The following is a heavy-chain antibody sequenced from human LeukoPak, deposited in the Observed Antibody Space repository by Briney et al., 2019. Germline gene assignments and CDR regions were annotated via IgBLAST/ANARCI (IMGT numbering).Heavy chain of an antibody. V-gene: IGHV4-39*01. Sequence: SETLSLXCTVSGGSISSSSYYWVWIRQPPGKGLEWMGSIYHSGSTYYNPSLKSRVTISVDTSKNQFSLKLSSVTAADTAVYYCARHVVPKDYGGTLPDTFDIWGQGTMVTVSS. J-gene: IGHJ3*02. D-gene: IGHD4-23*01. CDR1: GGSISSSSYY. CDR2: IYHSGST. CDR3: ARHVVPKDYGGTLPDTFDI.